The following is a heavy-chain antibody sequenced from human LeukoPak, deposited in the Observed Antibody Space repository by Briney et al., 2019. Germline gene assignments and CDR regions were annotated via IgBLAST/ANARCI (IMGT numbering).Heavy chain of an antibody. D-gene: IGHD2-8*01. V-gene: IGHV6-1*01. CDR1: VDSVFPNRAD. CDR2: TYYRSTWYN. Sequence: SPTLSLTFAISVDSVFPNRADWIWLRQSPSRGLEWLGRTYYRSTWYNDYAVSVRSRITINPDTSKNQFSLQLNSVTPEGTAVYYCARDFYFSNDACSFDYWGQGTLVTVSS. CDR3: ARDFYFSNDACSFDY. J-gene: IGHJ4*02.